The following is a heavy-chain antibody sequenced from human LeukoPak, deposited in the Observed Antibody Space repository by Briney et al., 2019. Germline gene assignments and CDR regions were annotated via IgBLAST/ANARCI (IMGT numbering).Heavy chain of an antibody. CDR2: SRSRAHGGTT. J-gene: IGHJ6*03. CDR1: GFTFSSYA. V-gene: IGHV3-49*04. D-gene: IGHD2-2*01. CDR3: SGVERSSINNYYYYMAV. Sequence: GVLRLSCAASGFTFSSYAMNWVRQSPGKGLEWVSLSRSRAHGGTTDYAASVMGRFTMSRDDSKNIAYLQMDSLETEDTAVYYCSGVERSSINNYYYYMAVWGKGTSVTVSS.